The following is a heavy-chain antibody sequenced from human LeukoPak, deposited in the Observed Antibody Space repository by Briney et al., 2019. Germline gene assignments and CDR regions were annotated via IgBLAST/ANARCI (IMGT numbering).Heavy chain of an antibody. CDR3: ARVSDDSGWNFDY. Sequence: ASVKVSCKASGYTFTSYAIHWVRQAPGQRLEWMGWINAGNGNRKYSQEFQDRVTITREPSATTAYMELNSLTSEDTAVYYCARVSDDSGWNFDYWGQGTLVTVSS. D-gene: IGHD6-19*01. CDR2: INAGNGNR. V-gene: IGHV1-3*01. J-gene: IGHJ4*02. CDR1: GYTFTSYA.